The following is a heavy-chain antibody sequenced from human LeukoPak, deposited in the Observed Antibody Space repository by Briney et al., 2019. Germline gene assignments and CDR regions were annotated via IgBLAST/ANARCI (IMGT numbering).Heavy chain of an antibody. V-gene: IGHV3-23*01. Sequence: GGSLRLSCAASGFTFSSYGMSWVRQAPGKGLEWVSAISGSGGSTYYADSVKGRFTISRDNSKNTLYLQMNSLRAEDTAVYYCAKDQPSIAYGDSAFGSDPWGQGTLVTVSS. CDR1: GFTFSSYG. CDR3: AKDQPSIAYGDSAFGSDP. J-gene: IGHJ5*02. D-gene: IGHD4-17*01. CDR2: ISGSGGST.